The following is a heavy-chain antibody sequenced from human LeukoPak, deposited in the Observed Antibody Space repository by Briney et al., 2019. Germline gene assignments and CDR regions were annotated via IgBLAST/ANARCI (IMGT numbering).Heavy chain of an antibody. CDR1: GGSISSYY. CDR3: ARDGGAPIYGLDV. V-gene: IGHV4-59*12. D-gene: IGHD3-16*01. CDR2: IYYSGST. J-gene: IGHJ6*02. Sequence: SETLSLTCTVSGGSISSYYWSWIRQPPGKGLEWIGYIYYSGSTNYNPSLKSRVTISVDTSKNQFSLKLSSVTAADTAVYYCARDGGAPIYGLDVWGQGTTVTVSS.